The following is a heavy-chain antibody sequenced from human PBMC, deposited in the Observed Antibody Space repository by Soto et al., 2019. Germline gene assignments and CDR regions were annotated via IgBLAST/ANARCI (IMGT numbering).Heavy chain of an antibody. CDR3: AREYGITGTTFDF. Sequence: QVQLVESGGGVVQPGRSLRLSCAASGFTFSSYAMHWVRQAPGKGLEWVAVISYDGSNKYYADSVKGRFTISRDNSKNTLYLQMNGLRVEDTAVYYCAREYGITGTTFDFWGQGTLVTVSS. CDR2: ISYDGSNK. CDR1: GFTFSSYA. J-gene: IGHJ4*02. D-gene: IGHD1-7*01. V-gene: IGHV3-30-3*01.